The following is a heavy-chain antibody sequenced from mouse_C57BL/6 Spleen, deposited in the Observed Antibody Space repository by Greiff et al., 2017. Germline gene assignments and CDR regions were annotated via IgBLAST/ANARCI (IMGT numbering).Heavy chain of an antibody. CDR2: LYPGNNDT. D-gene: IGHD2-4*01. CDR1: GYTFTSYW. CDR3: SYNYHNAIDD. J-gene: IGHJ4*01. V-gene: IGHV1-5*01. Sequence: EVQLQQSGTVLAKPGASVKMSCKTSGYTFTSYWMHWVKQRPGQGLDWIGALYPGNNDTSYNQKFKGKAKLTVVKSASTAYMDLHSLTTDNYSAYYCSYNYHNAIDDWGQGTTVTVAS.